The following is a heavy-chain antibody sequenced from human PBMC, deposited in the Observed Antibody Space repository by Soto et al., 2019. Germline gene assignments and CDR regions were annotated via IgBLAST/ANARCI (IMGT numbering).Heavy chain of an antibody. V-gene: IGHV4-31*03. D-gene: IGHD7-27*01. Sequence: QVQLQESGPGLVKPSQTLSLTCTVSGGSITSNGDYWSWLRQHPAKGLEWIGYIHYSGTTNYNPSLKSRLTISIDTSKNQFSLRLSSVAAADTAVYYCARATWGSAWFFNLWGRGTLVTVSS. J-gene: IGHJ2*01. CDR3: ARATWGSAWFFNL. CDR1: GGSITSNGDY. CDR2: IHYSGTT.